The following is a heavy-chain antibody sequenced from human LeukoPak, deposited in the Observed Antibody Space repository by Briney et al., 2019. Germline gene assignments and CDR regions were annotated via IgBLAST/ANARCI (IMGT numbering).Heavy chain of an antibody. J-gene: IGHJ4*02. CDR3: ARTRGYSGYDYDY. CDR1: GGSISNTNYY. V-gene: IGHV4-39*01. D-gene: IGHD5-12*01. CDR2: LYYSGTT. Sequence: SETLSLTCTVSGGSISNTNYYWGWIRQPPGKGLEWIGSLYYSGTTYYNPSLKSRVTISVDTSKNQFSLKLSSVTAADTAVYYCARTRGYSGYDYDYWGQGTLVTVSS.